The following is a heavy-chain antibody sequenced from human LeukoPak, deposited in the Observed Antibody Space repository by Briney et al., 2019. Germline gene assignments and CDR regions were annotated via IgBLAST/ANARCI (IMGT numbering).Heavy chain of an antibody. CDR2: ISGGDGST. J-gene: IGHJ5*01. V-gene: IGHV3-23*01. CDR3: VKRPRKAADGPFDS. Sequence: GGSLRLSRAASGFIVPNYAMSWARQAPGKGLERVSTISGGDGSTYYADSVQGRFTISRDNSKNTLYLQMNSLRAEDTATYYCVKRPRKAADGPFDSWGQGTLVTVSS. CDR1: GFIVPNYA. D-gene: IGHD6-13*01.